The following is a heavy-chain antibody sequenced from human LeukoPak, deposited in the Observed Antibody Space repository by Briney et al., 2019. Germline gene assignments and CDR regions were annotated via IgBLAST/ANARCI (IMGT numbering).Heavy chain of an antibody. Sequence: GASLRLSCAASGFTFSSYAMSWVRQAPGKGLEWVSAISGSGGSTYYADSVEGRFTISRDNSKNTLYLQMNSLRAEDTAVYYCAKAIDCTNGVCYSDYSYYGMDVWGQGTTVTVSS. CDR3: AKAIDCTNGVCYSDYSYYGMDV. V-gene: IGHV3-23*01. J-gene: IGHJ6*02. CDR2: ISGSGGST. CDR1: GFTFSSYA. D-gene: IGHD2-8*01.